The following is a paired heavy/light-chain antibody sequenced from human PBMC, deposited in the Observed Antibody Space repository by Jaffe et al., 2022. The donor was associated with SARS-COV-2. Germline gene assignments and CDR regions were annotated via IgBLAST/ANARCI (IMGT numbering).Heavy chain of an antibody. J-gene: IGHJ4*02. V-gene: IGHV3-30*04. CDR3: GRGYYEIWFGEFFVPYPSDC. D-gene: IGHD3-10*01. CDR2: ISFDGSIN. Sequence: QVQLVESGGGVVQPGRSLRLSCAASGFTFSSYVMHWVRQAPGKGLQWVAVISFDGSINYYADSVKGRFTISRDNSKNTLYLQMNSLRHDDTAVYYCGRGYYEIWFGEFFVPYPSDCWGQGTLVTVSS. CDR1: GFTFSSYV.
Light chain of an antibody. Sequence: EIVLTQSPGTLSLSPGERATLSCRASQSVSSSYLAWYQQKPGQAPRLLIYDASSRATGIPDRFSGSGSGTDFTLTITRLEPEDYAVYYCQQYGSSPPVTFGQGTRLEIK. J-gene: IGKJ5*01. CDR1: QSVSSSY. CDR2: DAS. CDR3: QQYGSSPPVT. V-gene: IGKV3-20*01.